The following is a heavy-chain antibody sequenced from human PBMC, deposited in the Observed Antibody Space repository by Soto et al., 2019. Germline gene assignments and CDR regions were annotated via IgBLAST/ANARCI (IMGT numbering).Heavy chain of an antibody. V-gene: IGHV1-18*01. CDR3: ARVPRGMAFDI. CDR2: ISAYNGNT. D-gene: IGHD2-15*01. J-gene: IGHJ3*02. Sequence: ASAKVCCKASRYAYTSYGIIWARQSPGQGLEWMGWISAYNGNTNYAQKLQGRVTMTTDTSTSTAYMELRSLRSDDTAVYYCARVPRGMAFDIWGQGTMVTVS. CDR1: RYAYTSYG.